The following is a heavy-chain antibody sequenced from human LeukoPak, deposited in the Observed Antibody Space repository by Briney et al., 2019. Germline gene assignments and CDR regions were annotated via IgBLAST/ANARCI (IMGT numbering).Heavy chain of an antibody. Sequence: ASVKVSCKASGYTFTGYYMHWVRQAPGQGLEWMGWINPNSGGTNYAQKFQGRVTMTRDTSVSTAYMELSRLRSDDTAVYYCARGGRPPQHTTPGYYYYMDVWGKGTTVTVSS. CDR3: ARGGRPPQHTTPGYYYYMDV. CDR2: INPNSGGT. CDR1: GYTFTGYY. V-gene: IGHV1-2*02. J-gene: IGHJ6*03. D-gene: IGHD1-14*01.